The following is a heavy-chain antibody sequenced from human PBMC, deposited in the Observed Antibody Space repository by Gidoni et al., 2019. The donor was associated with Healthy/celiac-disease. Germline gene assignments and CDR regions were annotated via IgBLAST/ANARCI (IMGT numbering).Heavy chain of an antibody. CDR1: GYTVTSYD. D-gene: IGHD3-16*01. V-gene: IGHV1-8*01. CDR2: MNPNSGNT. Sequence: QVQMVQSGAEVKKPGAAVRVSCKAAGYTVTSYDSNWVRQATGQGLEWMGWMNPNSGNTGYAQKFQGRVTMTRNTSISTAYMELSSLRSEDTAVYYCARGRGRLYGDYFDYWGQGTLVTVSS. CDR3: ARGRGRLYGDYFDY. J-gene: IGHJ4*02.